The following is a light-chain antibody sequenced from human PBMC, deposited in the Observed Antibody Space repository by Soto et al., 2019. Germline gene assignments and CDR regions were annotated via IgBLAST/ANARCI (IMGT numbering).Light chain of an antibody. J-gene: IGKJ1*01. V-gene: IGKV4-1*01. CDR2: WAS. CDR1: QSVLYNSNNKNY. CDR3: QQYNSYWT. Sequence: DILMTQFPGSLAVSLGERAPIKCRSSQSVLYNSNNKNYLAWYQQKPGQPPKLLIYWASTRDSGVPDRFSGSGSGTDFTLTISSLQPDDFATYYCQQYNSYWTFGQGTKVDIK.